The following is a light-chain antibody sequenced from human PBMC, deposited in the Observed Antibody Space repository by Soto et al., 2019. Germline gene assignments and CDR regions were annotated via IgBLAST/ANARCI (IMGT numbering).Light chain of an antibody. Sequence: DIQMTHSPSSLSASVGDRVTITCRASQRISTYLNWYQQKPGKAPNLLIYAASTLQSGVPSRFSGGGSGTDFTLTISSLQPEDFATYYCQQTFTTPITFGQGTRLEIK. CDR2: AAS. V-gene: IGKV1-39*01. CDR3: QQTFTTPIT. CDR1: QRISTY. J-gene: IGKJ5*01.